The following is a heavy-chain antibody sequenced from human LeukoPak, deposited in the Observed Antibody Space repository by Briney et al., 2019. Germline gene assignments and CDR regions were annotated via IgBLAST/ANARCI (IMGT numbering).Heavy chain of an antibody. CDR2: INIDGSNT. CDR3: ARGRQGYHFDY. J-gene: IGHJ4*02. V-gene: IGHV3-74*01. D-gene: IGHD1-1*01. Sequence: GGSLRLSCAASGFTFSSYAMHWVRQAPGKGLVWVSHINIDGSNTNYADSVKGRFTISRDNAKNTLYLQMNSLRDEDTAVYYCARGRQGYHFDYWGQGTLVTVSS. CDR1: GFTFSSYA.